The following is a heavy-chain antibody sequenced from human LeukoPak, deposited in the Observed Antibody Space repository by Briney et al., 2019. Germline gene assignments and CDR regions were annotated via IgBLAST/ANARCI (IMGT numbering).Heavy chain of an antibody. J-gene: IGHJ6*02. CDR1: GFTFNTYA. CDR2: ISGSGGGK. D-gene: IGHD4-17*01. Sequence: GGSLRLSCAASGFTFNTYAMSWVRQAPGKGLEWVSAISGSGGGKYYADSVKGRFTISRDNSKNTIYLQMNSLRADDTAVYYCASGYSAYGDDGFYYYGMDVWGQGTTVAVS. V-gene: IGHV3-23*01. CDR3: ASGYSAYGDDGFYYYGMDV.